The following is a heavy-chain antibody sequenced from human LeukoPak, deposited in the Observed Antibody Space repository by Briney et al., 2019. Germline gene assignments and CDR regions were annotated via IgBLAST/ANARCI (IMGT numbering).Heavy chain of an antibody. D-gene: IGHD3-22*01. CDR2: MNPNSGNT. Sequence: GASVKVSCKASGYTFTSYYINWVRQATGQGLEWMGWMNPNSGNTGYAQKFQGRVTMTRNTSISTAYMELSSLRSEDTAVYYCARGRYDSSGYYGFDYWGQGTLVTVSS. CDR3: ARGRYDSSGYYGFDY. CDR1: GYTFTSYY. V-gene: IGHV1-8*01. J-gene: IGHJ4*02.